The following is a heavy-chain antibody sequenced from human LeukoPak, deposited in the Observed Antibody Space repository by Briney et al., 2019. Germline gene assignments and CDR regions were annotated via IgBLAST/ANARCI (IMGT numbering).Heavy chain of an antibody. V-gene: IGHV3-74*01. CDR2: IRSDGSRT. CDR1: GFTFSDYW. J-gene: IGHJ4*02. D-gene: IGHD4/OR15-4a*01. Sequence: GGSLRLSCATSGFTFSDYWMHWVRQAPGKGLGWGSRIRSDGSRTSYADSVKGRFTISRDNARNTLYLQMNSLRADETAIYYCARDPANCVDYWGQGTLVTVSS. CDR3: ARDPANCVDY.